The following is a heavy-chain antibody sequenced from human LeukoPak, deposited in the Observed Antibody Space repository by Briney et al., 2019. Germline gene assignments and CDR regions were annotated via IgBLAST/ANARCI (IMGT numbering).Heavy chain of an antibody. V-gene: IGHV4-59*08. CDR1: GGSISGYY. J-gene: IGHJ3*02. CDR3: ARHGGFSYGFLNDAFDI. Sequence: SETLSLTCTVSGGSISGYYWSWIRHPPGKGLEWIAYIHYSGSTTYNPSLESRVTISVDTSKNQFSLKLSSVTAADTAVYYCARHGGFSYGFLNDAFDIWGQGTMVTVSS. CDR2: IHYSGST. D-gene: IGHD5-18*01.